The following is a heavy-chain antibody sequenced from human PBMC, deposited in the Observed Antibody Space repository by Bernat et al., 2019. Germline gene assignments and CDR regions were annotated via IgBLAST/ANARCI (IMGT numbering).Heavy chain of an antibody. V-gene: IGHV3-74*03. J-gene: IGHJ5*02. Sequence: EVQLVESGGGLVQPGGSLRLSCAASGFTFSSYWMHGVRQAPGKGLVWVSRINSDGSNTKYADSVKGRFTFSRDNAKNTLYLQMNSLRAEDTAVYYCARSYCSGNSCPNGFDPWGQGTLVTVSS. CDR1: GFTFSSYW. CDR2: INSDGSNT. CDR3: ARSYCSGNSCPNGFDP. D-gene: IGHD2-15*01.